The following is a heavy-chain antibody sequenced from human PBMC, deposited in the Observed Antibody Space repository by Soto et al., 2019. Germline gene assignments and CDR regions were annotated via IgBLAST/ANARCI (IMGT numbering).Heavy chain of an antibody. CDR3: ERGIAADGTFYWFDP. CDR2: ISAYNGNT. CDR1: GYTFTSYG. V-gene: IGHV1-18*04. J-gene: IGHJ5*01. Sequence: QVQLVQSGAEVKKPGASVKVSCKASGYTFTSYGINWVRQAPGQGLEWMGWISAYNGNTNYAQKIQGRVTMTTDTSTSPASMEMRSLRSDDTPVYYGERGIAADGTFYWFDPWGQGTLVTVSS. D-gene: IGHD6-13*01.